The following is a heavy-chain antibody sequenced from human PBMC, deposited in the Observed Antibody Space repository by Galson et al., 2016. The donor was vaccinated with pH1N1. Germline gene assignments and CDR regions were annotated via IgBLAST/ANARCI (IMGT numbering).Heavy chain of an antibody. CDR3: AREDWSYADTYYYGMDV. Sequence: SLRLSCAASGFTFDTFAMHWVRQNPGKGLEGVAFISYNGHDQSYANSVKGRFTVSRDNSKNTLYLQMSSLRPEDTSLYYCAREDWSYADTYYYGMDVWGQGTTVTVSS. CDR2: ISYNGHDQ. V-gene: IGHV3-30-3*01. D-gene: IGHD3-16*01. J-gene: IGHJ6*02. CDR1: GFTFDTFA.